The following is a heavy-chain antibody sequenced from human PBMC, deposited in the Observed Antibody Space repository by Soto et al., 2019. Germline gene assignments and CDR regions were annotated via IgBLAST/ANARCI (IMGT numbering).Heavy chain of an antibody. Sequence: GGSLRLSCAASGFTFSSYGMHWVRQAPGKGLEWVAVISYDGSNKYYADSVKGRFTISRDNSKNTLYLQMNSLRAEDTAVYYCEKDGGILWSAGYFDSWGQGTLATVYS. V-gene: IGHV3-30*18. D-gene: IGHD3-10*02. J-gene: IGHJ4*02. CDR1: GFTFSSYG. CDR2: ISYDGSNK. CDR3: EKDGGILWSAGYFDS.